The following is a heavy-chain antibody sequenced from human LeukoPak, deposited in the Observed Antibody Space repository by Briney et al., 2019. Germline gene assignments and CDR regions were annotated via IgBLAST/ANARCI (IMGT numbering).Heavy chain of an antibody. Sequence: GGSLRLSCAASGFTFSDYSLNWVRQAPGKGPEWLSSISGTRNFIYYADSVKGRFTMSRDNAKNSLYLQMNSLRAEDTAVYYCARDGGISRYYYYYMDVWGKGITVTVSS. J-gene: IGHJ6*03. CDR2: ISGTRNFI. V-gene: IGHV3-21*06. D-gene: IGHD3-10*01. CDR1: GFTFSDYS. CDR3: ARDGGISRYYYYYMDV.